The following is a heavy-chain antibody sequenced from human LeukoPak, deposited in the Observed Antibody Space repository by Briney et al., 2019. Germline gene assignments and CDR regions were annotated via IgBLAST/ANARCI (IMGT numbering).Heavy chain of an antibody. D-gene: IGHD1-7*01. J-gene: IGHJ4*02. Sequence: PGRSLRLSCAASGFTFSSYAMHWVRQAPGKGLEWVAVISYDGSNKYYADSVKGRFTISRDNSKNTLYLQMNSLRAEDTAVYYCARGPNWNYGGYFDYWGQGTLVTVSS. V-gene: IGHV3-30*04. CDR1: GFTFSSYA. CDR3: ARGPNWNYGGYFDY. CDR2: ISYDGSNK.